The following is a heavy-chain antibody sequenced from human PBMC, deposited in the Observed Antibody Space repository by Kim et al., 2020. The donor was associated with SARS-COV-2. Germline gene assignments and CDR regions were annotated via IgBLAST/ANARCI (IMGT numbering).Heavy chain of an antibody. J-gene: IGHJ4*02. Sequence: GGSLRHSCAVSGSSVRSSYMTWVRQAPGKGLEWVSAIHDAGSTYYADSVKGRFTISRDIPKDTLYLQMNSLRAEDTAVYYCSSSTLGAYFDYWGQGSLVT. CDR2: IHDAGST. CDR3: SSSTLGAYFDY. D-gene: IGHD7-27*01. V-gene: IGHV3-53*01. CDR1: GSSVRSSY.